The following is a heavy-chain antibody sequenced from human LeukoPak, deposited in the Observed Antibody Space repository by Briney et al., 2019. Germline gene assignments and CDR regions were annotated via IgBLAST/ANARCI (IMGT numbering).Heavy chain of an antibody. CDR1: GFTFSSYW. D-gene: IGHD6-6*01. CDR3: ARDRRIAARYWGSWFDY. J-gene: IGHJ4*02. Sequence: PGGSLRLSFAASGFTFSSYWMSWVRQAPGKGLEWVANIKQDGSEKYYVDSVKGRFTISRDNAKNPLYLQMNSLRAEDTAVYYCARDRRIAARYWGSWFDYWGQGTLVTVSS. V-gene: IGHV3-7*01. CDR2: IKQDGSEK.